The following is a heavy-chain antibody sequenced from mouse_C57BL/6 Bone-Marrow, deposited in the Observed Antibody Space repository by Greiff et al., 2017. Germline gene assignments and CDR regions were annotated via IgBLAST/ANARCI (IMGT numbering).Heavy chain of an antibody. D-gene: IGHD1-1*01. V-gene: IGHV1-50*01. CDR2: IDPSDSYT. J-gene: IGHJ2*01. CDR1: GYTFTSYW. Sequence: VQLQQSGAELVKPGASVKLSCKASGYTFTSYWMQWVKQRPGQGLEWIGEIDPSDSYTNYNQKFKGKATLNVDTSSSTAYMQRSSLTSEDSAVYYCARREDYYDYWGQGTTLTVSS. CDR3: ARREDYYDY.